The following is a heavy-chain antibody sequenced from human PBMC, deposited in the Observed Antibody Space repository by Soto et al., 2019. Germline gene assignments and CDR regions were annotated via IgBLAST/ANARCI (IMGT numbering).Heavy chain of an antibody. V-gene: IGHV6-1*01. D-gene: IGHD1-7*01. CDR3: ARDHRGTKYGLDV. CDR1: GDSVSSNSAT. CDR2: TYYRSKWYN. Sequence: AQTLSRTCAISGDSVSSNSATWNLIRQTPSRGLEWLGGTYYRSKWYNDYAVSVRSGITISPDTSKNQISLQMNSVTPEDAAVYYCARDHRGTKYGLDVWGQGSTVTVSS. J-gene: IGHJ6*02.